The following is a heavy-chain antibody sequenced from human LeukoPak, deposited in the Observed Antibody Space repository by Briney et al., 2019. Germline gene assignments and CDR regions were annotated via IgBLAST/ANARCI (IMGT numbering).Heavy chain of an antibody. Sequence: ASVTVSCKASGGTFSSYAISWVRQAPGQGLEWMGRIIPIFGTTNHAHNFQGRVTITTDESTSTAYMELSSLRSEDTAVYYCASYYGSGSYYLDYWGQGTLVTVSS. CDR1: GGTFSSYA. CDR2: IIPIFGTT. CDR3: ASYYGSGSYYLDY. V-gene: IGHV1-69*05. D-gene: IGHD3-10*01. J-gene: IGHJ4*02.